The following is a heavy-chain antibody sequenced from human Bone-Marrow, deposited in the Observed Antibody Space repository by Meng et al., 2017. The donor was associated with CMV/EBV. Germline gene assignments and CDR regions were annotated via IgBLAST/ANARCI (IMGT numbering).Heavy chain of an antibody. D-gene: IGHD2-2*01. J-gene: IGHJ5*02. V-gene: IGHV3-74*01. CDR3: ARDRGYCSSTSCSNWFDP. CDR2: INSDGSST. CDR1: GFTFSSYW. Sequence: GESLKISCAASGFTFSSYWMHWVRQAPGKGLVWVSRINSDGSSTSYADSVKGRFTISRDNAKNSLYLQMNSLRAEDTALYHCARDRGYCSSTSCSNWFDPWGQGTLVTVSS.